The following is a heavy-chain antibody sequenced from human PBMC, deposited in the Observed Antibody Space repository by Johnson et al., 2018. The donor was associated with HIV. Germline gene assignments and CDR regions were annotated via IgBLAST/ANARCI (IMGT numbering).Heavy chain of an antibody. CDR1: GFSFSSYF. CDR2: IKQDGSEK. V-gene: IGHV3-7*03. J-gene: IGHJ3*02. Sequence: VQLVESGGGLVQPGGSLRLSCAASGFSFSSYFMSWVRQAPGKGLEWVANIKQDGSEKYYVDSVKGRCTISRDNAKNSLYLQMNSLSAEDTAVYYCAREGIAARLAAFDIWGQGTMVTVSS. D-gene: IGHD6-6*01. CDR3: AREGIAARLAAFDI.